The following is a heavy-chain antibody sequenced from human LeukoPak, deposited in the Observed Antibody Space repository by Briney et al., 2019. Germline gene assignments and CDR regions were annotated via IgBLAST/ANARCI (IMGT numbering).Heavy chain of an antibody. CDR3: AREGGVTMVRGVIHRNWFDP. Sequence: SVKLSCKASGGTFSSYAISWVRQAPGQGLEWMGRIIPIFGIANYAQEFQGRVTITADKSTSTAYMELSSLRSEDTAVYYCAREGGVTMVRGVIHRNWFDPWGQGTLVTVSS. J-gene: IGHJ5*02. CDR1: GGTFSSYA. V-gene: IGHV1-69*04. D-gene: IGHD3-10*01. CDR2: IIPIFGIA.